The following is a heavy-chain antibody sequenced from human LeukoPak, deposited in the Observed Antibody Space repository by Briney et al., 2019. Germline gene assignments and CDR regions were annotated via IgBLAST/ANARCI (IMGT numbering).Heavy chain of an antibody. Sequence: ASVKVSCKASGYTFTGYYMHWVRQAPGQGLEWMGWINPNSGGTNYAQKFQGRVTMTRDTSISTAYMELSRLRSDDPAVYYCARERTLTSCYDYWGQGTLVTVSS. CDR1: GYTFTGYY. CDR3: ARERTLTSCYDY. CDR2: INPNSGGT. V-gene: IGHV1-2*02. D-gene: IGHD2-15*01. J-gene: IGHJ4*02.